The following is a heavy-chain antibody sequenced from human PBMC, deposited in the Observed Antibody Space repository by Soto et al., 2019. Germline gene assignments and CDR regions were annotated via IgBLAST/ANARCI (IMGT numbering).Heavy chain of an antibody. V-gene: IGHV2-5*02. CDR1: GFSLSTSGVG. Sequence: QITLKESGPTLVKPTQTLTLTCTFSGFSLSTSGVGVGWIRQTPGKALAWLALIYWDDDKRYSPSLTSRLTIPKDTSKNQVVLTMTDRDRVDTATYYSAQAMYYYGSGSDSDYCYVDLGGSGTLVTVSS. D-gene: IGHD3-10*01. CDR2: IYWDDDK. J-gene: IGHJ2*01. CDR3: AQAMYYYGSGSDSDYCYVDL.